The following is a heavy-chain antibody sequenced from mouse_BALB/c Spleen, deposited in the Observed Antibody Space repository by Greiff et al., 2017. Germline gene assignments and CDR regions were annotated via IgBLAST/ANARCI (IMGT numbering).Heavy chain of an antibody. V-gene: IGHV1-14*01. D-gene: IGHD3-3*01. J-gene: IGHJ4*01. CDR1: GYTFTSYV. CDR3: ARGGDGGAMDY. Sequence: EVQLQESGPELVKPGASVKMSCKASGYTFTSYVMHWVKQKPGQGLEWIGYINPYNDGTKYNEKFKGKATLTSDKSSSTAYMELSSLTSEDSAVYYCARGGDGGAMDYWGQGTSVTVSS. CDR2: INPYNDGT.